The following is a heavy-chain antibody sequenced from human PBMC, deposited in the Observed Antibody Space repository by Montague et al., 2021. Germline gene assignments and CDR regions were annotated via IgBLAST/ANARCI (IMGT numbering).Heavy chain of an antibody. V-gene: IGHV3-33*01. CDR3: VRGRPSWLDRGFDL. D-gene: IGHD6-19*01. Sequence: SLRLSCAASGFTVTSYAMHWVRQAPGKGLEWVALIWFDGSNKKYADSVKGRFTISRDTPKNTLSLEMDSLTADDTAVYYCVRGRPSWLDRGFDLWGQGTLVTVSS. CDR2: IWFDGSNK. CDR1: GFTVTSYA. J-gene: IGHJ4*02.